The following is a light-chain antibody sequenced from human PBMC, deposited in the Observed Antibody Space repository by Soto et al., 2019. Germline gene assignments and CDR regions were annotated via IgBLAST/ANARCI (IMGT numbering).Light chain of an antibody. V-gene: IGKV1-5*03. CDR3: QQHNSFSIT. J-gene: IGKJ5*01. Sequence: DIQMTQSPSTLSGSVGDRVTITCRASRTISSWLAWYQQKPGKAPKLLIYKASSLESGVPSRFSGSGSGTEFTLTINSLQADDFATYYCQQHNSFSITFGQGTRLEIK. CDR2: KAS. CDR1: RTISSW.